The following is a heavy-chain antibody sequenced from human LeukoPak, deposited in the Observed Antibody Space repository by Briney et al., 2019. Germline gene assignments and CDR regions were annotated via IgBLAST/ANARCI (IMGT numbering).Heavy chain of an antibody. V-gene: IGHV1-2*02. D-gene: IGHD2-15*01. Sequence: ASVKVSCKASGYTFTGYYMRWVRQAPGQGLEWMGWINPKSGGTNYAQKFQGRVTMTRDTSISTAYMELSRLRSDDTAVYYCARELDPIYCSGGSCYYGSFDYWGQGTLVTVSS. CDR1: GYTFTGYY. J-gene: IGHJ4*02. CDR3: ARELDPIYCSGGSCYYGSFDY. CDR2: INPKSGGT.